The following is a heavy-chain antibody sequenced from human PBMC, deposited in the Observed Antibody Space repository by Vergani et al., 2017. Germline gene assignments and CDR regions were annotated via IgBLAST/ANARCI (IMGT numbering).Heavy chain of an antibody. CDR1: GYTFTSYD. Sequence: QVQLVQSGAEVKKPGASVKVSCKASGYTFTSYDINWVRQATGQGLEWMGWMNPNSGNTGYAQKFQGRVTMTRNTSISTAYMELSSLRSEDTAVYYCARWGVTSTWKKRIHFDYWGQGTLVTVSS. V-gene: IGHV1-8*01. CDR2: MNPNSGNT. J-gene: IGHJ4*02. CDR3: ARWGVTSTWKKRIHFDY. D-gene: IGHD4-17*01.